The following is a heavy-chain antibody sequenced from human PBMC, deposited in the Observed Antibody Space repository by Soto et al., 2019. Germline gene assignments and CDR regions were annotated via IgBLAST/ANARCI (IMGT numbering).Heavy chain of an antibody. J-gene: IGHJ4*02. V-gene: IGHV3-23*01. D-gene: IGHD1-1*01. CDR3: AKDLNGILTLCFDY. CDR1: GFTFSSYA. CDR2: ISGSGGST. Sequence: GGSRRLSCAASGFTFSSYAMSWVRQAPGKGLEWVSAISGSGGSTYYADSVKGRFTISRDNSKNTLYLQMNSLRAEDTAVYYCAKDLNGILTLCFDYWGQGTLVTVSS.